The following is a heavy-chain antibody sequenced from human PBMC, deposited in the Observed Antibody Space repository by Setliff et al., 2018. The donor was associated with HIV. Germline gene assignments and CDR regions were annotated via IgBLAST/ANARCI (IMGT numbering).Heavy chain of an antibody. Sequence: GGSLRLSCAASGFTFNNNGMSWVRQAPGKGLEWVSGITSNGGRTGYADSVKGRFTISRDNAKSSLYLQMNNLRAEDTAVYYCVRDYMWAFDYWGQGTLVTVSS. CDR3: VRDYMWAFDY. D-gene: IGHD1-26*01. CDR1: GFTFNNNG. V-gene: IGHV3-20*04. CDR2: ITSNGGRT. J-gene: IGHJ4*02.